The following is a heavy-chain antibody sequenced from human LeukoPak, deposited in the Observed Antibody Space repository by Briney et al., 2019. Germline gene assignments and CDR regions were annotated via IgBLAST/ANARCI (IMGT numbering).Heavy chain of an antibody. CDR3: ARDIHSVAFDI. J-gene: IGHJ3*02. Sequence: GGSLRLSCAASGFTFSSYGMHWVRQAPGKGLEWVAVISYDGSNKYYADSVKGRFTISRDNSKNTLYLQMNSLRAEDTAVYYCARDIHSVAFDIWGQGTMVTVSS. V-gene: IGHV3-30*03. CDR1: GFTFSSYG. CDR2: ISYDGSNK.